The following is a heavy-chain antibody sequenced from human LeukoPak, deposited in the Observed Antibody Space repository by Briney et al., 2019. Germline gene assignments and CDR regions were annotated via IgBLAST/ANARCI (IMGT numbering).Heavy chain of an antibody. Sequence: PSETLSLTCAVYGGSFSGYYWNWIRQPPGKGLEWIGEINHSGSTNYNPSLKSRGTISVDTSKNQFSLKLSSVTAADTAVYSCARRHAHYNASGSYSNWFDPWGQGFLVTVSS. D-gene: IGHD3-10*01. CDR3: ARRHAHYNASGSYSNWFDP. CDR1: GGSFSGYY. CDR2: INHSGST. J-gene: IGHJ5*02. V-gene: IGHV4-34*01.